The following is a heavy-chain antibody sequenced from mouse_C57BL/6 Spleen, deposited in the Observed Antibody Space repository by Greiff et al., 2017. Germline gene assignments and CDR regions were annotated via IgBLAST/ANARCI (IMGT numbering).Heavy chain of an antibody. CDR1: GYAFTNYL. V-gene: IGHV1-54*01. D-gene: IGHD1-1*01. CDR2: INPGSGGT. J-gene: IGHJ4*01. CDR3: ARVYYGYAMDY. Sequence: QVQLKESGAELVRPGTSVKVSCKASGYAFTNYLIEWVKQRPGQGLEWIGVINPGSGGTNYNEKFKGKATLTADKSSSTAYMQLSSLTSEDSAVYFCARVYYGYAMDYWGQGTSVTVSS.